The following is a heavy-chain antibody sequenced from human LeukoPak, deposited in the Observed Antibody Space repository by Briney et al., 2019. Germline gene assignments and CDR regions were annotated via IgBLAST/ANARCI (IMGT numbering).Heavy chain of an antibody. CDR1: GNSFGDYY. CDR2: IYTSGST. D-gene: IGHD4-17*01. Sequence: PSETLSLTGTVSGNSFGDYYWSWIRQPAGKGLEWIGRIYTSGSTTYNPSLKSRVTMSVDTSKSQFSLNLMSVTAADTAVYYCTRDTGTTGEVKFDPWGQGTLVTVSS. CDR3: TRDTGTTGEVKFDP. V-gene: IGHV4-4*07. J-gene: IGHJ5*02.